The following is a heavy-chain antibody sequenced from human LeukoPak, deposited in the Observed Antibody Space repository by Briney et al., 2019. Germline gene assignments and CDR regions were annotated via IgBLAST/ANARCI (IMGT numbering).Heavy chain of an antibody. Sequence: SETLSLTCAVHGGSFSGYYWSWIRQPPGKGLEWIGEINHSGSTNYNPSPKRRVTISVDTSKTQFSLKLSSVTAADTAVYYCARRRGGCSGGSCYYFRLDYWGQGTLVTVSS. D-gene: IGHD2-15*01. CDR1: GGSFSGYY. CDR2: INHSGST. J-gene: IGHJ4*02. CDR3: ARRRGGCSGGSCYYFRLDY. V-gene: IGHV4-34*01.